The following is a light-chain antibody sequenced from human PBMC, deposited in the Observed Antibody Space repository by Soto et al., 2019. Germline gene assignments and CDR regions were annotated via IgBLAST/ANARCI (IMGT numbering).Light chain of an antibody. CDR2: EVS. Sequence: QSALTQPASVSGSPGQSITISCTGTSSDIGGYKYVSWYQQHPGKAPKVMIYEVSNRPSGVSNRFSGSKSGNTASLTISGLQAEDEADYYCSSYTNSGKGLFGGGTKLTVL. CDR3: SSYTNSGKGL. J-gene: IGLJ2*01. CDR1: SSDIGGYKY. V-gene: IGLV2-14*03.